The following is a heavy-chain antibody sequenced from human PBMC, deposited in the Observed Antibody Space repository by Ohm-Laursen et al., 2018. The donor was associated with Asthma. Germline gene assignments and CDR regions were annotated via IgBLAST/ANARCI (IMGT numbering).Heavy chain of an antibody. Sequence: SETLSLTCTVSAGSVSSSSYYWSWIRQPPGKGLEWIGYISYSGSTNYNPSLKSRVTISVDTSKNQFSLRLSSVTAADTAVFYCARDPVTIFGVVAPMDVWGQGTTVTVSS. J-gene: IGHJ6*02. D-gene: IGHD3-3*01. V-gene: IGHV4-61*01. CDR2: ISYSGST. CDR1: AGSVSSSSYY. CDR3: ARDPVTIFGVVAPMDV.